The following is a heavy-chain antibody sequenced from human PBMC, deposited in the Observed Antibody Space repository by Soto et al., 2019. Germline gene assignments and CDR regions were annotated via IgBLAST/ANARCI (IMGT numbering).Heavy chain of an antibody. D-gene: IGHD6-25*01. CDR1: GGTFSNYG. V-gene: IGHV1-69*06. Sequence: SVKVSCKAYGGTFSNYGISWVRQAPGQGLEWMGGIIPIFGTANSAQTFQGRVTFAADKSTSTAYMELSSLRYEDTALYYCARGHRSHAAAGYYYYYGMDVWGQGTTVTVSS. J-gene: IGHJ6*02. CDR2: IIPIFGTA. CDR3: ARGHRSHAAAGYYYYYGMDV.